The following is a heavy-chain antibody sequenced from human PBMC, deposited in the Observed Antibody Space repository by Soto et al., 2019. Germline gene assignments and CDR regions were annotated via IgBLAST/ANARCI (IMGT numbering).Heavy chain of an antibody. V-gene: IGHV3-21*01. CDR2: ITRYSDYV. Sequence: PGGSLRLSCTASGFTFSDFSLVWVRQGPQKGLEWVASITRYSDYVYYAESVEGRFTISRDNAKNTLFLHMDDLRAEDTAMYFCARASCSNTACYIPDYYDYWSQGTMVTVSS. J-gene: IGHJ4*02. CDR1: GFTFSDFS. D-gene: IGHD2-2*02. CDR3: ARASCSNTACYIPDYYDY.